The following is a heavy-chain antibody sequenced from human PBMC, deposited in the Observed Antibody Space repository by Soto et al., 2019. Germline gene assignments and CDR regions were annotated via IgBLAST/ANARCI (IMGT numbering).Heavy chain of an antibody. V-gene: IGHV3-72*01. D-gene: IGHD3-10*01. J-gene: IGHJ6*02. CDR3: ARDRVLVQGAWNGYDMDV. CDR1: GFSFSDHF. Sequence: EVQLVESGGGLVQPGGSLRLSCTASGFSFSDHFMDWVRQAPGKGLEWVGRIRNEAKSYTTEYAASVKGRFIISRDDSKNPLYLPMNSLKNEDTAVYYCARDRVLVQGAWNGYDMDVWGQGTRVTVSS. CDR2: IRNEAKSYTT.